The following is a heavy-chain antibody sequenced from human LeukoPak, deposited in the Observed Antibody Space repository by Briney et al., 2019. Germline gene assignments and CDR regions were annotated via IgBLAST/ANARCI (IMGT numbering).Heavy chain of an antibody. D-gene: IGHD3-16*02. V-gene: IGHV4-59*01. Sequence: SETLSLTCTVSGGSISSYYWSWIRQPPGKGLEWIGYIYFSGSTNYNPSLKSRVTISVDTSKNQFSLKMSSVTAADTAVYYCARGRGNDYVWGSYRYNRSFDYWGQGTLVTVSS. J-gene: IGHJ4*02. CDR3: ARGRGNDYVWGSYRYNRSFDY. CDR2: IYFSGST. CDR1: GGSISSYY.